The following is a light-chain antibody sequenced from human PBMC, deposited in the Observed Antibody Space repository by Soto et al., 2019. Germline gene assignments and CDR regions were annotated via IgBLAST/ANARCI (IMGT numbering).Light chain of an antibody. Sequence: QSALTQPASVSGSPGQSITISCTGTSSDVGGYNYVSWYQQHPGKAPKLMIYEVSTRPSGVSDRFSGSKSGNTDSLTISGLQAEDEADYYCSSYTSSSTPDVFGTGTKLTVL. CDR3: SSYTSSSTPDV. J-gene: IGLJ1*01. CDR1: SSDVGGYNY. CDR2: EVS. V-gene: IGLV2-14*01.